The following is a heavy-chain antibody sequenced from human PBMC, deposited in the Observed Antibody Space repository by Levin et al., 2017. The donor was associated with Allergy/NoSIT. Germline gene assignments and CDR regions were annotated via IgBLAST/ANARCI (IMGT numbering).Heavy chain of an antibody. CDR3: ARGLVSEAIVTVPDY. CDR1: GYTFTSYD. Sequence: GASVKVSCKASGYTFTSYDINWVRQATGQGLEWMGWMNPNSGHTGYAQRFQGRVTMTRNTSISTAYMELSSLRSEDTAVYYCARGLVSEAIVTVPDYWGQGTLVTVSS. D-gene: IGHD5-18*01. J-gene: IGHJ4*02. V-gene: IGHV1-8*01. CDR2: MNPNSGHT.